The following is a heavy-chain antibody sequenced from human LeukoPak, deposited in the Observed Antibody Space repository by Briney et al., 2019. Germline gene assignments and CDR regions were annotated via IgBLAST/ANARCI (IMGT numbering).Heavy chain of an antibody. D-gene: IGHD3-22*01. J-gene: IGHJ2*01. CDR3: ARHSTGIWYFDL. Sequence: SETLSLTCAVYGGSFSGYYWSWIRQPPGKGLEWIGEINHSGGTNYNPSLKSRVTISVDTSKNQFSLKLTSVTAADTAVYYCARHSTGIWYFDLWGRGTLVTVSS. CDR2: INHSGGT. V-gene: IGHV4-34*01. CDR1: GGSFSGYY.